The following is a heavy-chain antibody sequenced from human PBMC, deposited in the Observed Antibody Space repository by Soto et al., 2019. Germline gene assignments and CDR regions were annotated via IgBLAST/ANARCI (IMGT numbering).Heavy chain of an antibody. CDR3: ARGAVDV. V-gene: IGHV3-13*01. Sequence: EVQLVESGGGLIQPGGSLRLSCAASGFTFSSYDMHWVRQTPGEGLEWVSAIGVADDTYYQDSVKGRFTISRENAKNSLYLQINSLRAGDTAVYYCARGAVDVWGQGTMVTVSS. CDR2: IGVADDT. CDR1: GFTFSSYD. J-gene: IGHJ3*01.